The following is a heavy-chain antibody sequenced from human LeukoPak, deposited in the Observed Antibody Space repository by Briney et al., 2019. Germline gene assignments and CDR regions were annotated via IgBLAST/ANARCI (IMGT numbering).Heavy chain of an antibody. CDR2: ISGSGGST. D-gene: IGHD3-16*02. V-gene: IGHV3-23*01. Sequence: GGSLRLSCAASGFTFSSYATSWVRQAPGKGLEWVSAISGSGGSTYYADSVKGRFTISRDNSKNTLYLQMNSLRAEDTAVYYCAGIYDYVWGSYRAAGYYYYYGMDVWGQGTTVTVSS. J-gene: IGHJ6*02. CDR1: GFTFSSYA. CDR3: AGIYDYVWGSYRAAGYYYYYGMDV.